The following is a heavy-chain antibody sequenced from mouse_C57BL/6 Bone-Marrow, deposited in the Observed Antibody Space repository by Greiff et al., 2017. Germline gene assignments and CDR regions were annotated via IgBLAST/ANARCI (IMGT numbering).Heavy chain of an antibody. CDR2: IDPENGDT. J-gene: IGHJ1*03. V-gene: IGHV14-4*01. CDR3: TLREYFDV. D-gene: IGHD1-1*01. CDR1: GFNIKDDY. Sequence: VQLQQSGAELVRPGASVKLSCTASGFNIKDDYMHWVKQRPEQGLEWIGWIDPENGDTEYASKFQGKATITADTSSNTAYLQLSSLTSEDTAVYYCTLREYFDVWGTGTTVTVSS.